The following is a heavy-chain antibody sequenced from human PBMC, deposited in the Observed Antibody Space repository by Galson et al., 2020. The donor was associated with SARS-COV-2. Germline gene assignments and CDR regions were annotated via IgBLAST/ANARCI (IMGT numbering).Heavy chain of an antibody. V-gene: IGHV4-34*01. Sequence: SETLSLTCAVYGGSFSGYYWSWIRQPPGKGLEWIGEINHSGSTNYNPSLKSRVTISVDTSKNQFSLKLSSVTAAETAVYYCARDETAAGPGGGFDYWGQGTLVTVSS. CDR1: GGSFSGYY. D-gene: IGHD6-13*01. J-gene: IGHJ4*02. CDR3: ARDETAAGPGGGFDY. CDR2: INHSGST.